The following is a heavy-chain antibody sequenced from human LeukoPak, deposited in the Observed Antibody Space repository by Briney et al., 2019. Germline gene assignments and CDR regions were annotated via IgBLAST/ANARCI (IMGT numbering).Heavy chain of an antibody. Sequence: GGSLRLSCAASGFTFNTYAMGWVRQAPGKGLEGVSALSDSGGSTSYADSVRGRFTISRDNSRNTLYLQMNSLRADDTAVYYCAKVRGRVLGPDFGYYFDYWGQGTVVTVSS. D-gene: IGHD2-8*02. CDR1: GFTFNTYA. J-gene: IGHJ4*02. CDR3: AKVRGRVLGPDFGYYFDY. CDR2: LSDSGGST. V-gene: IGHV3-23*01.